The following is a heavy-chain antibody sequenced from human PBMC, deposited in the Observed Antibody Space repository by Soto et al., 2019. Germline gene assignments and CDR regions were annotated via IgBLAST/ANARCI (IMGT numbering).Heavy chain of an antibody. CDR2: IKSKTDGGTT. Sequence: EVQLVESGGGLVKPGGSLRLSCAASGFTFSNAWMNWVRQAPGKGLEWVGRIKSKTDGGTTDYAAPVKGRFTISRDDSKNTLYLQMNSLKTEDTAVYYCTTLRPQTSTVIALGLFDYWGQGTLVTVSS. V-gene: IGHV3-15*07. CDR3: TTLRPQTSTVIALGLFDY. D-gene: IGHD4-17*01. CDR1: GFTFSNAW. J-gene: IGHJ4*02.